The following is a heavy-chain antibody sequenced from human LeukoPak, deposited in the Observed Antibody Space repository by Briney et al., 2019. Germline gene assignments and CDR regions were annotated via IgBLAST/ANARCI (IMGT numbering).Heavy chain of an antibody. D-gene: IGHD3-3*01. V-gene: IGHV4-39*07. CDR3: ARDRTPTLYYDFWSGYSNWYFDL. Sequence: SETLSLTCIVSGGSISFSTYYWGWIRQPPGKGLDWIGSIYYSGNTYYNPSLKSRVTILVDTSKNQFSLKLSSVTAADTAVYYCARDRTPTLYYDFWSGYSNWYFDLWGRGTLVTVSS. CDR1: GGSISFSTYY. J-gene: IGHJ2*01. CDR2: IYYSGNT.